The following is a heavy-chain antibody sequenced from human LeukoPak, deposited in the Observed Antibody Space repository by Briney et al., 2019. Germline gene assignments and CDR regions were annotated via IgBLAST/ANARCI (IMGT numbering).Heavy chain of an antibody. Sequence: PGGSPRLSCAASGFTLSSYAMHWVRQAPGKGLEWVAVISYDGSIKYYADSVKGRFTISRDNSKNTLYLQMNSLRAEDTAVYYCARDSPDLRYFDWLLRPFDYWGQGTLVTVSS. J-gene: IGHJ4*02. CDR3: ARDSPDLRYFDWLLRPFDY. V-gene: IGHV3-30-3*01. CDR1: GFTLSSYA. D-gene: IGHD3-9*01. CDR2: ISYDGSIK.